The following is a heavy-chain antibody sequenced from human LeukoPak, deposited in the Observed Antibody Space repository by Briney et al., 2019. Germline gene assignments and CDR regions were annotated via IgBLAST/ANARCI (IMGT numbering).Heavy chain of an antibody. CDR3: ASGTPSESPYFTVTTFRLNY. D-gene: IGHD4-17*01. CDR2: MNPNSGNT. Sequence: ASVKVSCKASGYTFTSYDINWVRQATGQGLEWMGWMNPNSGNTGYAQKFQGRVTMTRNTSISTAYMELSSLRSEDTAVYYCASGTPSESPYFTVTTFRLNYWGQGTLVTVSS. J-gene: IGHJ4*02. CDR1: GYTFTSYD. V-gene: IGHV1-8*01.